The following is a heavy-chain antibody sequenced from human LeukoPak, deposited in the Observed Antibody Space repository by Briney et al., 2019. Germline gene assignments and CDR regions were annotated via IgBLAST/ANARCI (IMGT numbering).Heavy chain of an antibody. CDR3: ARCRYCSGGSCYPPNFDY. V-gene: IGHV1-8*01. CDR2: INPNSGNT. J-gene: IGHJ4*02. CDR1: GYTSTSYD. Sequence: ASVKVSCKASGYTSTSYDINGVRKATGQGLEWRGWINPNSGNTGYAQKFQGRVTMTRNTSISTAYMELSSLRSEDTAVYYCARCRYCSGGSCYPPNFDYWGQGTLVTVSS. D-gene: IGHD2-15*01.